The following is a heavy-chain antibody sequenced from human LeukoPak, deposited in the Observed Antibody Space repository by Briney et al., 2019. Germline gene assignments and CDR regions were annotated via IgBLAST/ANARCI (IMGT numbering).Heavy chain of an antibody. J-gene: IGHJ4*02. CDR1: GGSISSGGYY. CDR2: IYYSGST. CDR3: ARVGHRSSTSCYDFDY. Sequence: SETLSLTCTVSGGSISSGGYYWSWIRQHPGKGLEWIGYIYYSGSTYYNPSLKSRVTISVDTSKNQFSLKLSSVTAADTAVYYCARVGHRSSTSCYDFDYWGQGTLVTVSS. D-gene: IGHD2-2*01. V-gene: IGHV4-31*03.